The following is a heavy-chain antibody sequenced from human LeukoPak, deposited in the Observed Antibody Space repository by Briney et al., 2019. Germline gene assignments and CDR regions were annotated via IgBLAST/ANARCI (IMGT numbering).Heavy chain of an antibody. V-gene: IGHV4-31*03. CDR3: ARVGWLLLRCAFDI. D-gene: IGHD2-15*01. CDR1: GGSISNGDHY. J-gene: IGHJ3*02. CDR2: IYYSGST. Sequence: SETLSLTCTVSGGSISNGDHYWSWIRQHPGKGLEWIGYIYYSGSTYYNPSLKSRVTISVDTSKNQFSLKLSSVTAADTAVYYCARVGWLLLRCAFDIWGQGTMVTVSS.